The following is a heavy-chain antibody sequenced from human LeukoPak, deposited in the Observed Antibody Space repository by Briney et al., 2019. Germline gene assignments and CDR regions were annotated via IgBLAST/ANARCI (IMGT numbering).Heavy chain of an antibody. CDR2: IINSGGGA. J-gene: IGHJ4*02. D-gene: IGHD7-27*01. Sequence: PGGSLRLSCAASGFTFSSYAMTWVRQAPRKGLAWASSIINSGGGAYYADSVRGRFTISRDNSKNTLHLQMNSLRAEDTAVYYCAKETGDSWGYFEWWGQGTLVTVSS. V-gene: IGHV3-23*01. CDR1: GFTFSSYA. CDR3: AKETGDSWGYFEW.